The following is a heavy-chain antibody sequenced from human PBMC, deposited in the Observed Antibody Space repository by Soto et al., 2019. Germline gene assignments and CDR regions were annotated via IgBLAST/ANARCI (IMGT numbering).Heavy chain of an antibody. CDR3: ARGPSSIAARWEKYGSGSYFPLDY. D-gene: IGHD3-10*01. V-gene: IGHV1-69*13. CDR2: IIPIFGTA. Sequence: GASVKVSCKASGGTFSSYAISWVRQAPGQGLEWMGGIIPIFGTANYAQKFQGRVTITADESTSTAYMELSSLRSEDTAVYYCARGPSSIAARWEKYGSGSYFPLDYWGQGTLVTVSS. CDR1: GGTFSSYA. J-gene: IGHJ4*02.